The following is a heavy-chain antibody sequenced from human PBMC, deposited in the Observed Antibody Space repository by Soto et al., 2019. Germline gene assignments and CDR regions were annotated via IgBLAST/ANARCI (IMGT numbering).Heavy chain of an antibody. CDR3: ARDPSDSSGNYDY. Sequence: ASVKVSCKTSGYTFSLYFIHWVRQAPGEGLEWVGWINPDSGVTQYAQKYQGRVTMTSDTSIRTAYVDLTGLTSDDTAVYCCARDPSDSSGNYDYWGQGTLVTVAS. D-gene: IGHD3-22*01. CDR2: INPDSGVT. J-gene: IGHJ4*02. CDR1: GYTFSLYF. V-gene: IGHV1-2*02.